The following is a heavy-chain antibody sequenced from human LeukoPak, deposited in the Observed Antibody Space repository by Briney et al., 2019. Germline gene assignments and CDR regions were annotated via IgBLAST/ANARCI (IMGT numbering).Heavy chain of an antibody. D-gene: IGHD2-2*01. CDR2: ISSSGSTI. V-gene: IGHV3-48*03. J-gene: IGHJ5*02. CDR1: GFTFSSYE. Sequence: GGSLRLSCAASGFTFSSYEMNWVRQAPGKGLEWVSYISSSGSTIYYADSVKGRFTISRDNSKNTLYLQMNSLRADDTAVYYCAKGAEYADTNWFDPWGQGTLVTVSS. CDR3: AKGAEYADTNWFDP.